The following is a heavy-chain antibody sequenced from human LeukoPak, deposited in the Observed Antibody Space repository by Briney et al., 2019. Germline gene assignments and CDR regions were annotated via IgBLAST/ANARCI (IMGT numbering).Heavy chain of an antibody. Sequence: GGSLRLSCAASGFIFSTYWMTWVRQAPGKGLEWVATIKYDGDEKFYVDSVTGRFTISRDNAKNSLYLQMNSLTAEDTAVYYCVRESFARGDFNWGQGTLVSVSS. D-gene: IGHD7-27*01. J-gene: IGHJ4*02. CDR2: IKYDGDEK. CDR3: VRESFARGDFN. CDR1: GFIFSTYW. V-gene: IGHV3-7*01.